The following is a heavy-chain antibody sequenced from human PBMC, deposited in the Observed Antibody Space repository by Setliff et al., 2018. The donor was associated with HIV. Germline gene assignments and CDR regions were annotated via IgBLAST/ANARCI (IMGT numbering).Heavy chain of an antibody. CDR3: AREFEYYDSRGFRYYYMDV. Sequence: PSETLSLTCAVSDYSISGGYYWGWIRQPPGKGLEWIGSIYHSGSTYYNPSLKSRVTISEDTSKNQFSLELKSVTAADTAVYYCAREFEYYDSRGFRYYYMDVSGKGTAVTVSS. D-gene: IGHD3-22*01. V-gene: IGHV4-38-2*01. J-gene: IGHJ6*03. CDR2: IYHSGST. CDR1: DYSISGGYY.